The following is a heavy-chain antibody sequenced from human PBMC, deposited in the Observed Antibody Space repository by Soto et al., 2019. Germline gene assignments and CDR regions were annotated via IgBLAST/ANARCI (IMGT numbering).Heavy chain of an antibody. J-gene: IGHJ1*01. CDR2: IIPILGIA. D-gene: IGHD6-19*01. CDR1: GGTFSSYT. V-gene: IGHV1-69*02. Sequence: GASVKVSCKASGGTFSSYTISWARQAPGQGLEWMGRIIPILGIANYAQKFQGRVTITADKSTSTAYMELSSLRSEDTAVYYCAKSPENPYSSGRYRSYFQHWGQGTLVTVSS. CDR3: AKSPENPYSSGRYRSYFQH.